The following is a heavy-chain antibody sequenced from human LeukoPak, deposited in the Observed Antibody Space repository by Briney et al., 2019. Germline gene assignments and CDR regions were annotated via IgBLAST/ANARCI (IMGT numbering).Heavy chain of an antibody. CDR1: GYSISSGYY. V-gene: IGHV4-38-2*02. CDR2: IYHSGST. D-gene: IGHD3-16*02. CDR3: ARHFTPPREYDYVWGSYRRRNNWFDP. J-gene: IGHJ5*02. Sequence: SETLSLTCTVSGYSISSGYYWGWIRQPPGKGLEWIGSIYHSGSTYYNPSLKSRVTISVDTSKNQFSLKLSSVTAADTAVYYCARHFTPPREYDYVWGSYRRRNNWFDPWGQGTLVTVSS.